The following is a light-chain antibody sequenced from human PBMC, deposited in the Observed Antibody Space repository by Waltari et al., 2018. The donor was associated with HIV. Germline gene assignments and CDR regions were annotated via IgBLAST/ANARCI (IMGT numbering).Light chain of an antibody. J-gene: IGKJ4*01. Sequence: DIVMTQSPLSLAVTPGEPASISCRSSQSLLLHNGYHYLDWYLQKPGQPPQLLISLGSSRASGVPDRFSGSGSGTDFTLKITRVEAEDVGVYYCLQTLQTPITFGGGTKVEIK. CDR2: LGS. CDR1: QSLLLHNGYHY. V-gene: IGKV2-28*01. CDR3: LQTLQTPIT.